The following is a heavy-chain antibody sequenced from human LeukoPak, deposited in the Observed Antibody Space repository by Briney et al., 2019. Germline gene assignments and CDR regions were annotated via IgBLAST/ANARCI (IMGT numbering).Heavy chain of an antibody. J-gene: IGHJ4*02. CDR2: ISGSGGST. CDR3: AKDLRYSSSWYREFLDC. V-gene: IGHV3-23*01. CDR1: GFTFSSYA. D-gene: IGHD6-13*01. Sequence: PGGSLRLSCAASGFTFSSYAMSWVRQAPGKGLEWVSAISGSGGSTYYADSVKGRFTVSRDNSKNTLYLQMNSLRAEDTAVYYCAKDLRYSSSWYREFLDCWGQGTLVTVSS.